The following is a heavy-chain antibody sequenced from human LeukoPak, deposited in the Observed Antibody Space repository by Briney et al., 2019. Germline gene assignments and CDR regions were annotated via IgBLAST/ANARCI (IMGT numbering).Heavy chain of an antibody. CDR1: GFTFSSYA. Sequence: GGSLRLSCAASGFTFSSYAMSWVRQAPGKGLEWVSGISGTGGSTYYADSVKGRFTISRDNSKNTMYLQMNSLRAEDTAVYYCAKFQANYYDSSGYGCFDYWGQGTLVTVPS. D-gene: IGHD3-22*01. CDR2: ISGTGGST. V-gene: IGHV3-23*01. J-gene: IGHJ4*02. CDR3: AKFQANYYDSSGYGCFDY.